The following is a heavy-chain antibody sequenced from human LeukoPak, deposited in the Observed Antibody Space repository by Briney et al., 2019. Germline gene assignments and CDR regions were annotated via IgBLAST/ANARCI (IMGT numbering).Heavy chain of an antibody. CDR2: FDPEDGET. J-gene: IGHJ4*02. V-gene: IGHV1-24*01. D-gene: IGHD2-2*01. CDR3: ALGVVVPAARVAGPYFDY. Sequence: GASVTVSCKVSGYTLTELSMHWVRQAPGKGLEWMGGFDPEDGETIYAQKFQGRVTMTEDTSTDTAYMELSSLRSEDTAVYYCALGVVVPAARVAGPYFDYWGQGTLVTVSS. CDR1: GYTLTELS.